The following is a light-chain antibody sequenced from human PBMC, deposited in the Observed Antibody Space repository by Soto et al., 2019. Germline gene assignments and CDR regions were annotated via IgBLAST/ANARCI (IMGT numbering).Light chain of an antibody. J-gene: IGKJ1*01. CDR2: EAS. V-gene: IGKV3-11*01. CDR3: QQRSNWPTTWT. CDR1: QSVSSY. Sequence: EIVLSQSPATLSLSPGERATLSCRASQSVSSYLAWYQHIPGQAPRLRIYEASKRATGIQARFSGSGSGTDFTLTLSSLEPEDFAVYYCQQRSNWPTTWTFGQGTKVEVK.